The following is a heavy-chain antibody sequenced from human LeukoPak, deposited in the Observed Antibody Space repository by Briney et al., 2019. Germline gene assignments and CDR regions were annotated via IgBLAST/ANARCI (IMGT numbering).Heavy chain of an antibody. CDR1: GYSFTSYW. V-gene: IGHV5-51*01. CDR2: IYPGDSDT. D-gene: IGHD3-10*01. J-gene: IGHJ3*02. CDR3: ATNIMFRGIHAFDI. Sequence: GEALKISCKGSGYSFTSYWIGWVRQMPGKGLEWMGIIYPGDSDTSYNPSFQGQVPIPDDKSITTAYLQWSSLEASDSAMYYGATNIMFRGIHAFDIWGQGTMVTVSS.